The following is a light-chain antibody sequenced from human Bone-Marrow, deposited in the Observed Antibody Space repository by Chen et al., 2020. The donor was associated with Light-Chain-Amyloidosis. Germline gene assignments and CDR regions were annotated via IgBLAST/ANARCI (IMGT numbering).Light chain of an antibody. CDR3: GLYVGSGVWV. CDR1: SGSVSTDYY. Sequence: QTVVTQEPSFSVSPGGTVTLTCGLSSGSVSTDYYPSWYQQTPGQAPRMLIYNTDTRSSGVPDRLSGSILGNKAALTISGAQADDESDYYCGLYVGSGVWVFGGGTKLTVL. V-gene: IGLV8-61*01. CDR2: NTD. J-gene: IGLJ3*02.